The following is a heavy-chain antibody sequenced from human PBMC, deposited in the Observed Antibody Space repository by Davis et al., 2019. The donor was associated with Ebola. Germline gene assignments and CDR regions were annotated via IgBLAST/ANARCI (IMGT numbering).Heavy chain of an antibody. D-gene: IGHD3-22*01. Sequence: GESLKISCAASGFTFSSYWMSWVRQAPGKGLEWVANIKQDGSEKYYVDSVKGRFTISRDNAKNSLYLQMNSLRAEDTAVYYCASSLSGYYDYWGQGTLVTVSS. J-gene: IGHJ4*02. V-gene: IGHV3-7*01. CDR1: GFTFSSYW. CDR2: IKQDGSEK. CDR3: ASSLSGYYDY.